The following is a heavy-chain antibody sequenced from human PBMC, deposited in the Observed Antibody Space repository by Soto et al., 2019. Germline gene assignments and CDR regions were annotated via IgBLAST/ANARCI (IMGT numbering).Heavy chain of an antibody. J-gene: IGHJ4*02. V-gene: IGHV4-34*01. D-gene: IGHD2-8*01. CDR3: ARAIVLMVYALDY. CDR2: INHSGST. Sequence: SETLSLTCAVYGGSFSGYYWSWIRQPPGKGLEWIGEINHSGSTNYNPSLKSRVTISVDTSKNQFSLKLSSVTAADTAVYYCARAIVLMVYALDYWGQGTLVTVSS. CDR1: GGSFSGYY.